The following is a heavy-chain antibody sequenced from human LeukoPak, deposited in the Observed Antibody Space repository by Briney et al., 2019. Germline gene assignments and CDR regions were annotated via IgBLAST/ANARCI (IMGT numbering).Heavy chain of an antibody. J-gene: IGHJ6*03. D-gene: IGHD5-12*01. CDR1: GYTFTSYY. CDR3: ARDRWYSGYERFIYYYYMDV. Sequence: ASVKVSCKASGYTFTSYYMHWVRQAPEQGLEWMGIINPSGGSTSYAQKLQGRVTMTRDMSTSTVYMELSSLRSEDTAVYYCARDRWYSGYERFIYYYYMDVWGKGTTVTVSS. V-gene: IGHV1-46*01. CDR2: INPSGGST.